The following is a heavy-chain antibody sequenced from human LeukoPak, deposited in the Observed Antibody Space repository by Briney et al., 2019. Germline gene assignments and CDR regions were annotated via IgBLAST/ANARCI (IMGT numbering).Heavy chain of an antibody. J-gene: IGHJ4*02. CDR2: IYYSGST. CDR3: AKDLDSSSSGVRFDY. CDR1: GGSISSYY. D-gene: IGHD6-6*01. Sequence: SETLSLTCTVSGGSISSYYWSWIRQPPGKGLEWIGYIYYSGSTNYNPSLKSRVTISVDTSKNQFSLKLSSVTAADTAVYYCAKDLDSSSSGVRFDYWGQGTLVTVSS. V-gene: IGHV4-59*12.